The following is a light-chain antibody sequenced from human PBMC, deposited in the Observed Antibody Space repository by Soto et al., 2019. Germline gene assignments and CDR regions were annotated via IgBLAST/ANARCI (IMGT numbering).Light chain of an antibody. V-gene: IGKV1-5*03. CDR2: TAS. J-gene: IGKJ1*01. Sequence: DIQMTQSPSTLSASVGDRVTITCRASHSISTWLAWYQQKPGKAPKLLIYTASSLESGVPSRFSGSGSGTEFTLTISSLQPDDFATYYCQQYNSYWTFGQGTKVEIK. CDR1: HSISTW. CDR3: QQYNSYWT.